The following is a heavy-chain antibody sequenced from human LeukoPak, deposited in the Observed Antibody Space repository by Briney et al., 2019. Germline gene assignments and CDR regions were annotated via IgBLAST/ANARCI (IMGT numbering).Heavy chain of an antibody. D-gene: IGHD2-2*01. CDR3: AHRIGGDCSSTSCLGYFQH. V-gene: IGHV2-5*01. CDR1: GFSLSTSGVG. J-gene: IGHJ1*01. CDR2: IYWNDDK. Sequence: SGPTLVKPTQTLTLTCTFSGFSLSTSGVGVGWIRQPPGKALEWLALIYWNDDKRYSPSLNSRLTITKDTSKNQVVLTMTNMDPVDTATYYCAHRIGGDCSSTSCLGYFQHWGQGTLVTVSS.